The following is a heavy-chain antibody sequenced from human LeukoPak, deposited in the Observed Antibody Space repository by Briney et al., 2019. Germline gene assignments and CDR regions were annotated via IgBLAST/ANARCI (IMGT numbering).Heavy chain of an antibody. CDR2: IYYSGST. CDR3: ARETGGYYYYYMDV. J-gene: IGHJ6*03. CDR1: GGSISRHY. Sequence: SETLSLTCTVCGGSISRHYWSWVRHPPGKGLEGGGYIYYSGSTNYNPSLKSRVTTSVDTSKNQFSLKLSSVTAADTAVYYCARETGGYYYYYMDVWGKGTTVTVSS. V-gene: IGHV4-59*11.